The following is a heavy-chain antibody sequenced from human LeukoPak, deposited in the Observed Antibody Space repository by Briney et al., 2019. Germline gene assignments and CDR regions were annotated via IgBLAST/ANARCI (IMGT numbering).Heavy chain of an antibody. D-gene: IGHD1-26*01. CDR2: ISGYNDDT. J-gene: IGHJ3*02. Sequence: ASVKVSCKASGYIFTTYGISWVRQAPGQGLDWMGWISGYNDDTNYAQKLQGRVTMTTDTSTSTAYMELRSLTSDDTAVYYCARDHGFSGGSYFDTFDIWGRGTMVTVSS. CDR1: GYIFTTYG. V-gene: IGHV1-18*01. CDR3: ARDHGFSGGSYFDTFDI.